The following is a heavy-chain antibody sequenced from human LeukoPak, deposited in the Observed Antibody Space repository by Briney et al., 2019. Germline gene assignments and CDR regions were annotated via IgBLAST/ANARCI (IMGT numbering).Heavy chain of an antibody. J-gene: IGHJ5*02. Sequence: ASVKVSCKASGYTFTGYYMHWVRQAPGQGLEWMGRINPNSGGTNYAQKFQGRVTMTRDTSISTAYMELSSLRSEDTAVYYCAREIEVTGTTDWFDPWGQGTLVTVSS. CDR3: AREIEVTGTTDWFDP. V-gene: IGHV1-2*06. CDR2: INPNSGGT. CDR1: GYTFTGYY. D-gene: IGHD1-20*01.